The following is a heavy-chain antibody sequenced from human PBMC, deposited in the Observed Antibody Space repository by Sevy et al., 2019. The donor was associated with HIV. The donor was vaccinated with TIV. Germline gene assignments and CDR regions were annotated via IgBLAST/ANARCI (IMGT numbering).Heavy chain of an antibody. D-gene: IGHD6-13*01. CDR1: GYTFTGYY. Sequence: ASVKVSCKASGYTFTGYYMHWVRQAPGQGLEWMGWINPNSGGTNYAQKFQGRVTMTRETSISTAYMELSRLRSDDTAVYYCARDSSPASYYYYYMDVWGKGTTVTVSS. V-gene: IGHV1-2*02. CDR3: ARDSSPASYYYYYMDV. CDR2: INPNSGGT. J-gene: IGHJ6*03.